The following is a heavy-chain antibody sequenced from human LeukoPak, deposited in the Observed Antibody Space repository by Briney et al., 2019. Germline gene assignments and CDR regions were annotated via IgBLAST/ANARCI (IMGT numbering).Heavy chain of an antibody. Sequence: GESLKISCQGSGYHFTSYWIGWVRQMPEKGLEWVGIIWPNDSDTRYSPSFQGQVTISVDKSISTAYLQWTSLRASDTAMYYCARSRYYDTSGSFPLDSWGQGTLVTVSS. J-gene: IGHJ4*02. CDR3: ARSRYYDTSGSFPLDS. CDR2: IWPNDSDT. V-gene: IGHV5-51*01. CDR1: GYHFTSYW. D-gene: IGHD3-22*01.